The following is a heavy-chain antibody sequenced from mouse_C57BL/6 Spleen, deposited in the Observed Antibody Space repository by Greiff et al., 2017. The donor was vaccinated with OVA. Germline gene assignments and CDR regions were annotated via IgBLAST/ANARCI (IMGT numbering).Heavy chain of an antibody. V-gene: IGHV1-26*01. Sequence: EVQLQQSGPELVKPGASVKISCKASGYTFTDYYMNWVKQSHGKSLEWIGDINPNNGGTSYNQKFKGKATLTVDKSSSTAYMELRSLTSDDSAVYYCARWDGNSPWFAYWGQGTLVTVSA. CDR1: GYTFTDYY. CDR3: ARWDGNSPWFAY. J-gene: IGHJ3*01. CDR2: INPNNGGT. D-gene: IGHD2-1*01.